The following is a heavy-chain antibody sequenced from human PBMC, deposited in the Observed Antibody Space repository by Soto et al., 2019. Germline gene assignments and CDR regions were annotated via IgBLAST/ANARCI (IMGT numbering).Heavy chain of an antibody. CDR2: IYHTGST. V-gene: IGHV4-31*03. J-gene: IGHJ4*02. D-gene: IGHD1-1*01. CDR3: ARATGTLRSRNCDY. Sequence: SETLSLTCSVSGGYISTVGHYWTWKRQPPGKGLEWIGSIYHTGSTYYSKSLRSRLTMSVDTSKSQFSLRLSSVTAADTAVYYCARATGTLRSRNCDYWGQGSLVTVSS. CDR1: GGYISTVGHY.